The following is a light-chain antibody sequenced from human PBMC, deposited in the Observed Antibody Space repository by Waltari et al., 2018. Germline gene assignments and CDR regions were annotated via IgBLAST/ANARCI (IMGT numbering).Light chain of an antibody. Sequence: QSALTQPPSASGSPGQSVTISCTGTSSDVGGFDYVSWYQQHPGKFPRLMIYEVRRRPSRVPVRFAASKSGNTASLTVSGLQVEDEADYYCSAFAGSSQMLFGGGTKLTVL. J-gene: IGLJ2*01. CDR3: SAFAGSSQML. CDR2: EVR. V-gene: IGLV2-8*01. CDR1: SSDVGGFDY.